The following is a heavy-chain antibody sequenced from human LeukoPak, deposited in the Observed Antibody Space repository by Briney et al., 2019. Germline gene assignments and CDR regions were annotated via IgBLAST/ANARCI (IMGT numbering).Heavy chain of an antibody. Sequence: SETLSLTCTVSGGSISSGGYYWSWIRQPAGKGLEWIGRIYTSGSTNYNPSLKSRVTISVDTSKNQFSLKLSSVTAADTAVYYCAWEPHDYAAEYFQHWGQGTLVSVSS. CDR2: IYTSGST. CDR3: AWEPHDYAAEYFQH. CDR1: GGSISSGGYY. D-gene: IGHD4-17*01. J-gene: IGHJ1*01. V-gene: IGHV4-61*02.